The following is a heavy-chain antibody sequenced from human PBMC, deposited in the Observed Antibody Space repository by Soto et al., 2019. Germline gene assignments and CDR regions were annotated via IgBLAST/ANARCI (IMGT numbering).Heavy chain of an antibody. J-gene: IGHJ4*01. Sequence: QVQLVESGGGVVQPGRSLRLSCAASGFTFSSYGMHWVRQAPGKGLGWVAVISYDGSNKYYADSVKGRFTISRNNSKNRRYWKIKRWREENGAWFYCGPGFGAFHYW. V-gene: IGHV3-30*03. CDR1: GFTFSSYG. CDR3: GPGFGAFHY. D-gene: IGHD3-10*01. CDR2: ISYDGSNK.